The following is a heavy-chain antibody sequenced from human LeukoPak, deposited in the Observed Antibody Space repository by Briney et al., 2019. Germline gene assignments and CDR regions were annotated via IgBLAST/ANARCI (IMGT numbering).Heavy chain of an antibody. J-gene: IGHJ4*02. CDR1: GGTFSSYA. D-gene: IGHD4-11*01. CDR2: IIPIFGTA. CDR3: ARGGLDSNFDFDY. Sequence: SVKVSCKASGGTFSSYAISWVRQAPGQGLEWMGGIIPIFGTANYAQKFQGRVTITADESTSTAYMELSSLRSEDTAVYYCARGGLDSNFDFDYWGQGTLVTVSS. V-gene: IGHV1-69*13.